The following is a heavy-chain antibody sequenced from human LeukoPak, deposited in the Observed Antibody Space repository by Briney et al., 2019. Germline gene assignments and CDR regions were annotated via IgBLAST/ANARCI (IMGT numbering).Heavy chain of an antibody. V-gene: IGHV1-2*02. CDR1: GYTFTGYC. D-gene: IGHD3-22*01. CDR3: ARVPHDSSGYYAPFDY. CDR2: INPNSGGT. J-gene: IGHJ4*02. Sequence: ASVKVSCKASGYTFTGYCIHWVRRAPGQGLEWMGWINPNSGGTNYAQKFQGRVTMTRDTSISTAYMELSRLRSDDTAVYHCARVPHDSSGYYAPFDYWGQGTLVTVSS.